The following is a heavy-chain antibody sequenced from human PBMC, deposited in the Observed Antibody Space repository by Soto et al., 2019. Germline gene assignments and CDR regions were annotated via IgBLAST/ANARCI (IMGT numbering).Heavy chain of an antibody. D-gene: IGHD4-17*01. CDR1: GGTFSSYA. J-gene: IGHJ6*02. V-gene: IGHV1-69*13. CDR3: AREGGDNSAGGYYYGMDV. Sequence: SVKVSCKASGGTFSSYAISWVRQAPGQGLEWMGGIIPIFGTANYAQKFQGRVTITADESTSTAYMELSSLRSEDTAVYYCAREGGDNSAGGYYYGMDVWGQGTTVTVS. CDR2: IIPIFGTA.